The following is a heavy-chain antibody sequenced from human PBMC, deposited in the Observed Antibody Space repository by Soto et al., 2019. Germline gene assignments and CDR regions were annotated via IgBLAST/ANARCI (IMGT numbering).Heavy chain of an antibody. CDR2: IYYSGST. V-gene: IGHV4-61*01. Sequence: QVQLQESGPGLVKPSETLSLTCTVSGGSVSSGSYYWSWIRQPPGKGLEWIGYIYYSGSTIYNPSLKSRVTRSVDTSKNQFSLKLSSVTAADTAVYYWARGPRYYYYGMDVWGQGTTVTVSS. CDR1: GGSVSSGSYY. J-gene: IGHJ6*02. CDR3: ARGPRYYYYGMDV.